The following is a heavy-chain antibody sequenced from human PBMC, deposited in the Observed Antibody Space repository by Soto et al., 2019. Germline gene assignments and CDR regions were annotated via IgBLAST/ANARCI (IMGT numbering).Heavy chain of an antibody. J-gene: IGHJ5*02. D-gene: IGHD2-2*01. Sequence: QVQLVESGGGVVQPGRSLRLSCAASGFTFNTYAMHWARQAPGKGLEWVAVISFDGSNKYYADSVKGRFTISRDNSKNTLYLQMNSLRGEDTAVYYCARRYKDGRRDCVSTSCLFDPWGQGTLVTVSS. CDR2: ISFDGSNK. CDR3: ARRYKDGRRDCVSTSCLFDP. CDR1: GFTFNTYA. V-gene: IGHV3-30-3*01.